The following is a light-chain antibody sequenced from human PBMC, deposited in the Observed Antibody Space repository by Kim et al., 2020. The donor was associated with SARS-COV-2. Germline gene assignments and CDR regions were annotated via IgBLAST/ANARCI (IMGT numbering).Light chain of an antibody. V-gene: IGLV2-14*03. J-gene: IGLJ2*01. Sequence: QSALTQPASVSGSPGQSITISCTGTYSDVGGYNYVSWYQQHPGKAPKLIIYDVTNRPSGVSNRFSGSKSGKTASLTISDLQAEDEADYYCRSYTTTTTDVLFGGGTQLTVL. CDR2: DVT. CDR1: YSDVGGYNY. CDR3: RSYTTTTTDVL.